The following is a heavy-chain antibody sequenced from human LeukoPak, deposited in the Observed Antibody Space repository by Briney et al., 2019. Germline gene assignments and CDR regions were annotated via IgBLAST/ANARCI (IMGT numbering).Heavy chain of an antibody. CDR2: IYYSGST. D-gene: IGHD3-16*01. Sequence: SETLSLTCTVSGGSISSYYWSWIRQPPGKGLEWIGYIYYSGSTNYNPSLKSRASISVDTSKNQFSLKLNSLTTADTAVYYCTRGAGWLIDYWGQGILVTVSS. CDR1: GGSISSYY. J-gene: IGHJ4*02. CDR3: TRGAGWLIDY. V-gene: IGHV4-59*01.